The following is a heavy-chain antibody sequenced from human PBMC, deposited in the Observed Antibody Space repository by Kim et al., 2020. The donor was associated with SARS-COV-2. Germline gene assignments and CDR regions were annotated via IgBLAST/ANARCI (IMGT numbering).Heavy chain of an antibody. CDR3: ASEGGYCSGGSCYTNFDP. CDR2: INPNSGGT. D-gene: IGHD2-15*01. Sequence: ASVKVSCKASGYTFTGYYMHWVRQAPGQGLEWMGWINPNSGGTNYAQKFQGRVTMTRDTSISTAYMELSRLRSDDTAVYYCASEGGYCSGGSCYTNFDPWGQGTLVTVSS. J-gene: IGHJ5*02. V-gene: IGHV1-2*02. CDR1: GYTFTGYY.